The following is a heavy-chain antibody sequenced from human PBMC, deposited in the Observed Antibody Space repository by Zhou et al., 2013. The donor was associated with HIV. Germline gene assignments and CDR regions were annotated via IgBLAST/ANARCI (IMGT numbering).Heavy chain of an antibody. D-gene: IGHD6-13*01. V-gene: IGHV1-69*04. Sequence: QVQLVQSGAEVKKPGSSVKVSCKASGGTFSSYAISWVRQAPGQGLEWMGRIIPILGIANYAQKFQGRVTITADKSTSTAYMELSSLRSEDTAVYYCARDRLDSSSWYPYYFDYWGQGNPGHRLL. CDR2: IIPILGIA. CDR3: ARDRLDSSSWYPYYFDY. CDR1: GGTFSSYA. J-gene: IGHJ4*02.